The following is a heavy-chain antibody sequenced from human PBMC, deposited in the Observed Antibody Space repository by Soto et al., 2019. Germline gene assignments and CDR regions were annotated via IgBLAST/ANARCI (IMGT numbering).Heavy chain of an antibody. V-gene: IGHV3-30-3*01. D-gene: IGHD3-22*01. Sequence: QVQLVESGGGVVQPGTSLKLSCEASGFTFRSYVMHWVRQSPVKGLEWVAAISHDESNKHYADSVRGRFTISRDNSKNTLYLQMSSLTAEDTAGYYCAREDKSSGYAGTFQYWGQGTLVTVSS. J-gene: IGHJ1*01. CDR2: ISHDESNK. CDR3: AREDKSSGYAGTFQY. CDR1: GFTFRSYV.